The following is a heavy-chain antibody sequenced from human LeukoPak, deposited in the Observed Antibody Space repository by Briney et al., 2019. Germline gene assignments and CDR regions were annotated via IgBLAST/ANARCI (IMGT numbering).Heavy chain of an antibody. J-gene: IGHJ4*02. Sequence: RTSETLSLTCTVSGGSISSGSYYWSWIRQPAGKGLEWIGRIYTTGSTNYNPSLKSRVTISVDTSKNLFSLKLSSVTAADTAVYYCATAGRAATDPFDYWGQGTLVTVSS. CDR3: ATAGRAATDPFDY. D-gene: IGHD6-13*01. CDR1: GGSISSGSYY. CDR2: IYTTGST. V-gene: IGHV4-61*02.